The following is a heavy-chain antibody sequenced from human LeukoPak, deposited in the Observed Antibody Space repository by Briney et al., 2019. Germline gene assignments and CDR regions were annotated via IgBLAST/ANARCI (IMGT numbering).Heavy chain of an antibody. CDR2: ISAYNGNT. Sequence: GASVKVSCKASGYTFTSYGISWVRQAPGQGLEWMGWISAYNGNTNYAQKLQGRVTMTTDTSTSTAYMELRSLRSDDTAVYYCARGPIIDGIAAAGSYIYYYYYYMDVWGKGTTVTVSS. J-gene: IGHJ6*03. CDR3: ARGPIIDGIAAAGSYIYYYYYYMDV. CDR1: GYTFTSYG. D-gene: IGHD6-13*01. V-gene: IGHV1-18*01.